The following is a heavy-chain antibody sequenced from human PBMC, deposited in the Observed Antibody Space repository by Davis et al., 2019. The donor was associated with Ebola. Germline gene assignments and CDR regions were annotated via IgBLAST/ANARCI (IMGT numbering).Heavy chain of an antibody. CDR1: GFTFSSYS. V-gene: IGHV3-48*02. D-gene: IGHD3-22*01. CDR2: ISSSSSTI. Sequence: GGSLRLSCAASGFTFSSYSMNWVRQAPGKGLEWVSYISSSSSTIYYADSVKGRFTISRDNAKNSLYLQMNSLRDEDTAVYYCARDHTTYYYDSSGYHTTHAFDIWGQGTMVTVSS. J-gene: IGHJ3*02. CDR3: ARDHTTYYYDSSGYHTTHAFDI.